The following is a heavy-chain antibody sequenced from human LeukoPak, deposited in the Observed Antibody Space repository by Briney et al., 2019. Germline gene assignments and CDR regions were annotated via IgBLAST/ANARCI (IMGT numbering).Heavy chain of an antibody. CDR2: ICTSGST. Sequence: SETLSLTCTVSGGSISSGSYYWSWIRQPAGKGLEWIGRICTSGSTNYNPSLKSRVTISVDTSKNQFSLKLSSVTAADTAVYYCARDAQGYYFDYWGQGTLVTVPS. V-gene: IGHV4-61*02. J-gene: IGHJ4*02. CDR3: ARDAQGYYFDY. CDR1: GGSISSGSYY.